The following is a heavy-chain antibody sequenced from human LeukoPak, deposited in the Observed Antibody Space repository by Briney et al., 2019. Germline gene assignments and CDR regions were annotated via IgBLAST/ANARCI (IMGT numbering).Heavy chain of an antibody. Sequence: QPSETLSLTCTVSGGSVSSSSYYWGWIRQPPGEGLEWIGSIFFSGSTFYNPSLKGRVAISVDTSKNQFSLKLSSVTAADTAIYYCATLVVVAGTPSIDCWGQGTRVTVSS. D-gene: IGHD2-15*01. J-gene: IGHJ4*02. CDR2: IFFSGST. CDR1: GGSVSSSSYY. CDR3: ATLVVVAGTPSIDC. V-gene: IGHV4-39*01.